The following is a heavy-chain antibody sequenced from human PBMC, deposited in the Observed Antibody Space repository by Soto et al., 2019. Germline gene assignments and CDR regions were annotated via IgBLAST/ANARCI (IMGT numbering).Heavy chain of an antibody. Sequence: GASVKVSCKASGYTFTSYAMHWVRQAPGQRLEWMGWINAGNGNTKYSQKFQGRVTITRDTSASTAYMELSSLRSEDTAVYYCARVRSSGWYSAFDIWGQGTMVTVSS. J-gene: IGHJ3*02. CDR3: ARVRSSGWYSAFDI. CDR2: INAGNGNT. CDR1: GYTFTSYA. V-gene: IGHV1-3*01. D-gene: IGHD6-19*01.